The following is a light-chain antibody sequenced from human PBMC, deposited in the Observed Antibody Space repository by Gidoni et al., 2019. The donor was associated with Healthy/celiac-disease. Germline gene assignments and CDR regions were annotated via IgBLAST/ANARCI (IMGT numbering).Light chain of an antibody. V-gene: IGKV1-5*03. J-gene: IGKJ1*01. Sequence: DIQLTQSPSTLSASVGDRVTITCRASQSISSWLAWYQQKPGKAPKLMIYKASSLESRVPSRCSGSGSGTEFTLTISSLQPDDFATYYCQQYNSYPWTFGQGTKVEIK. CDR1: QSISSW. CDR3: QQYNSYPWT. CDR2: KAS.